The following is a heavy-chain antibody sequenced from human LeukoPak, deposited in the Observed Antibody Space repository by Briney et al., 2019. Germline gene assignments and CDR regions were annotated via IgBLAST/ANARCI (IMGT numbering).Heavy chain of an antibody. CDR3: ATRGYSGFPDEQGFGWFDP. D-gene: IGHD5-12*01. J-gene: IGHJ5*02. V-gene: IGHV5-51*01. Sequence: GESLKISCKGSGYTFTSYWIAWVRQMPGKGLEWMGIIYPDDSDTRYSPSFQGQVTISADKSISTAYLQWSSLKASDTAMYYCATRGYSGFPDEQGFGWFDPWGQGTLVTVSS. CDR2: IYPDDSDT. CDR1: GYTFTSYW.